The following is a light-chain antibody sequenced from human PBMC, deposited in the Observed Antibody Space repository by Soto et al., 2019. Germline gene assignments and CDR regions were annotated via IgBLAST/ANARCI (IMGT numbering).Light chain of an antibody. Sequence: EIVLTQSPGTLSLSPGERATLSCRASQSVSSSYLAWYQQKPGKAPRLRIYGASSRATGIPDRFSGSESGTEFTLVISRLETEDFAEYYCQQYESSPRMFGQGTKVEIK. J-gene: IGKJ1*01. CDR2: GAS. V-gene: IGKV3-20*01. CDR1: QSVSSSY. CDR3: QQYESSPRM.